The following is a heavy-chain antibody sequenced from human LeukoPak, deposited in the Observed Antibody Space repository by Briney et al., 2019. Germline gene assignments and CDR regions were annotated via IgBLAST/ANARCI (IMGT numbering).Heavy chain of an antibody. J-gene: IGHJ4*02. Sequence: GGSLRLSCAASGFTFSNAWMSWVRQAPGKGLEWVGRIKSKTDGGTTDYAAPVKGRFTISRDDSKNTLYLQMNSLKTEDTAVYYCTTDNSGRYYGSGSYYPDWGQGTLVTVSS. CDR2: IKSKTDGGTT. CDR1: GFTFSNAW. V-gene: IGHV3-15*01. D-gene: IGHD3-10*01. CDR3: TTDNSGRYYGSGSYYPD.